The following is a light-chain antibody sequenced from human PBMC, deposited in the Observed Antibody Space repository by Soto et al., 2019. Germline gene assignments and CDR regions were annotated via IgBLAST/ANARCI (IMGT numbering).Light chain of an antibody. CDR3: SSYTSTNHVV. CDR1: SSDVGAYDY. Sequence: QSALTQPASVSGSPGQSITISCTGTSSDVGAYDYVSWYQQHPGKAPKLVIYEVTKRPSGVSNRFSGSKSGNTASLTISGLQAEDETDYYCSSYTSTNHVVFGGGTKLTVL. CDR2: EVT. V-gene: IGLV2-14*01. J-gene: IGLJ2*01.